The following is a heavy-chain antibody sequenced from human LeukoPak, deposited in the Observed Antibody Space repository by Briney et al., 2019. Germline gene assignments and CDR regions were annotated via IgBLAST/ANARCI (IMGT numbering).Heavy chain of an antibody. D-gene: IGHD2-15*01. CDR1: GFTFSSYG. CDR2: IWYDGSNK. J-gene: IGHJ4*02. V-gene: IGHV3-33*01. CDR3: ARDGYCSGGSCSGPFDY. Sequence: GGSLRLSCAASGFTFSSYGMHWVRQAPGEGLEWVAVIWYDGSNKYYADSVKGRFTISRDNSKNTLYLQMNSPRAEDTAVYYCARDGYCSGGSCSGPFDYWGQGTLVTVSS.